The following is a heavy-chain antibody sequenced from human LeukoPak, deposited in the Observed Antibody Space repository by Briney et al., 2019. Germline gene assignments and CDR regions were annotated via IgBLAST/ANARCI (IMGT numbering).Heavy chain of an antibody. CDR3: AKGTMPRGLIILNFYYYMDV. J-gene: IGHJ6*03. D-gene: IGHD3-10*01. CDR1: GFTFSSYA. CDR2: ISYDGSNK. V-gene: IGHV3-30-3*01. Sequence: PGRSLRLSCAASGFTFSSYAMHWVRQAPGKELEWVTFISYDGSNKYYADSVKGRFTISRDNSKNTLYLQMNSLRAEDTAVYFCAKGTMPRGLIILNFYYYMDVWGKGTTVTVSS.